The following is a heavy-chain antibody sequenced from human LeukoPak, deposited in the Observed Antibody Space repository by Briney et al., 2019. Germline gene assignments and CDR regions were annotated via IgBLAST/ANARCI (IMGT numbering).Heavy chain of an antibody. J-gene: IGHJ6*03. CDR1: GFTFSSYA. CDR3: GGDVQYHYMDV. Sequence: GGSLRLSCAASGFTFSSYAMHWVRQAPGKGLEWVAVISYDGSNKYYADSVKGRFTISRDNSKNTLYLQMNSLRAEDTAVYYCGGDVQYHYMDVWGKGTTVTVSS. V-gene: IGHV3-30-3*01. CDR2: ISYDGSNK.